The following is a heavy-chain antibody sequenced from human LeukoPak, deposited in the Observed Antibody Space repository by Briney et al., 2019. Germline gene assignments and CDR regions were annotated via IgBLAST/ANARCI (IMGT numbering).Heavy chain of an antibody. CDR2: IYPSGST. CDR3: ARTGWLGGWFDP. V-gene: IGHV4-38-2*02. D-gene: IGHD3-10*01. J-gene: IGHJ5*02. Sequence: SETLSLTCTVSGYSISSGYYWGWIRQPPGKGLEWIGSIYPSGSTYYNPSLKSRVTISVDTSKNQFSLKLSSVTAADTAVYYCARTGWLGGWFDPWGQGTLVTVSS. CDR1: GYSISSGYY.